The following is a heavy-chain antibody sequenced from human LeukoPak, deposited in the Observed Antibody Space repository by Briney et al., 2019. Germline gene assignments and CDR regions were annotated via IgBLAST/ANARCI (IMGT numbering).Heavy chain of an antibody. CDR1: GGSISSYY. Sequence: PSETLSLTCTVSGGSISSYYWSWIRQPPGKGLEWIGYIYYSGSTNYNPSLKSRVTISVDTSKNQFSLKLSSVTAADTAVYYCAREPSQLTDAFDIWGPGTMVTVSS. CDR2: IYYSGST. J-gene: IGHJ3*02. V-gene: IGHV4-59*01. D-gene: IGHD3-10*01. CDR3: AREPSQLTDAFDI.